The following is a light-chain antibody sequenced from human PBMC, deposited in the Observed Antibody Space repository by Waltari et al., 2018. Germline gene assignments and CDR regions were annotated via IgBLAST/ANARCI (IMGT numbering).Light chain of an antibody. V-gene: IGKV3-20*01. CDR3: QDHERLPAT. CDR2: AAS. J-gene: IGKJ1*01. Sequence: LTQSPGTLSLSPGERATLSCRASQNIGTYLVWYHQKPGQPPRLLMYAASRRATGVPDRFSGSGSGTDFSLTISRLEPEDFAVYYCQDHERLPATFGQGTRVEIK. CDR1: QNIGTY.